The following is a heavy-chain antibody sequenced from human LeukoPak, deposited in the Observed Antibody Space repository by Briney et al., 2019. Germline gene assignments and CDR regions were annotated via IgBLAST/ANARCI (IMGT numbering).Heavy chain of an antibody. D-gene: IGHD3-22*01. CDR1: GYTFTSYY. CDR2: INPSGGST. Sequence: GASVKVSCKASGYTFTSYYMHWVRQAPGQGLEWMGIINPSGGSTSYAQKFQGRVTMTRDTSTSTVYMELSSLGSEDTAVYYCARDGYCYDSSGYYPIDYWGQGTLVTVSS. V-gene: IGHV1-46*01. CDR3: ARDGYCYDSSGYYPIDY. J-gene: IGHJ4*02.